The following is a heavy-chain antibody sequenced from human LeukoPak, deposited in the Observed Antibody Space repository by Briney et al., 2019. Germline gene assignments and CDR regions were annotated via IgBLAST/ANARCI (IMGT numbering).Heavy chain of an antibody. J-gene: IGHJ4*02. V-gene: IGHV3-48*01. CDR2: ISSGSSTI. CDR3: SRGVGATDS. Sequence: GGSLRLSCAASGFTFSTYSMNWVRQAPGKGLEWVSYISSGSSTIYYADSVKGRFTISRDNAKDSLYLQMNSLRAEDTAVYYCSRGVGATDSWGQGTLVTVSS. D-gene: IGHD1-26*01. CDR1: GFTFSTYS.